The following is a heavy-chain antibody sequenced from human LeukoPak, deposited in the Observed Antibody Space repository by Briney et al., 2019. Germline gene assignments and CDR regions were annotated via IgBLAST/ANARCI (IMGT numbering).Heavy chain of an antibody. V-gene: IGHV3-30-3*01. CDR3: ARDSEGSWYLDY. Sequence: GRSLGLSCAASGFTFSSYAMHWVRQAPGKGLEWVAVISYDGSNKYYADSVKGRFTISRDNSKNTLYLQMNSLRAEDTAVYYCARDSEGSWYLDYWGQGTLVTVSS. CDR2: ISYDGSNK. J-gene: IGHJ4*02. CDR1: GFTFSSYA. D-gene: IGHD6-13*01.